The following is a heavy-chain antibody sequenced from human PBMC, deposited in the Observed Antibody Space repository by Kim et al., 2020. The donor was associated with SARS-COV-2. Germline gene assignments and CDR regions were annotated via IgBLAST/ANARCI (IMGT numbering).Heavy chain of an antibody. Sequence: GGSLRLSCAASGFTFSRYSMNWVRQAPGKGLEWVSSINSSSSYIYYADSVKGRFTISRDNAKNSLYLQMNSLRAEDTAVYYCARQFYDLYFDYWGQGTLVTVSS. V-gene: IGHV3-21*01. CDR1: GFTFSRYS. CDR2: INSSSSYI. D-gene: IGHD3-3*01. CDR3: ARQFYDLYFDY. J-gene: IGHJ4*02.